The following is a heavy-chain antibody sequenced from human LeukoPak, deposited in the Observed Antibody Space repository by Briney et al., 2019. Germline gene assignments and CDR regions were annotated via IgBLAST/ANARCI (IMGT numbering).Heavy chain of an antibody. CDR2: IYYSGST. CDR1: GGSISSYY. V-gene: IGHV4-59*01. J-gene: IGHJ5*02. Sequence: PSGTLSLTCTVSGGSISSYYWSWIRQPPGKGLEWIGYIYYSGSTNYNPSLKSRVTISVDTSKNQFSLKLSSVTAADTAVYYCARLRDWFDPWGQGTLVTVSS. CDR3: ARLRDWFDP.